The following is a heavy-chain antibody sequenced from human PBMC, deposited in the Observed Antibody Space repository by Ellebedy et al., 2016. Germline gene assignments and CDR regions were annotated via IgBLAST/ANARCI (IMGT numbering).Heavy chain of an antibody. D-gene: IGHD2-2*01. Sequence: ASVKVSCKASGYTFSDYYMHWVRQAPGQGLEWMGTINPSGGSATYAQKFQGRVTMTRDTSTSTLYMELGSLKSEDTAVYYCARGRYCSSSSCQHYYYYYGMDLWGQGTTVTVSS. J-gene: IGHJ6*02. CDR3: ARGRYCSSSSCQHYYYYYGMDL. CDR1: GYTFSDYY. V-gene: IGHV1-46*01. CDR2: INPSGGSA.